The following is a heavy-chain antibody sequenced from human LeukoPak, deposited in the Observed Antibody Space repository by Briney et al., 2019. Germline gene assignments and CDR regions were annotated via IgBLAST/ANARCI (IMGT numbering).Heavy chain of an antibody. V-gene: IGHV1-2*06. CDR3: AGEDNSSGYRPFDI. J-gene: IGHJ3*02. CDR1: GYTFTGYY. D-gene: IGHD3-22*01. CDR2: INPNNGGT. Sequence: ASVKVSCKSSGYTFTGYYIHWVRQAPGQGLEWMGRINPNNGGTNYAQKFQGRVTMTRDMAMSTAYMELSTLRSVNTAVYYCAGEDNSSGYRPFDIWGQGTMLPVSS.